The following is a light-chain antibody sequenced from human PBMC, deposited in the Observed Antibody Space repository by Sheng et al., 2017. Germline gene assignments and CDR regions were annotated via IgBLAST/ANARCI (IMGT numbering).Light chain of an antibody. CDR1: QDIGTY. V-gene: IGKV1-8*01. Sequence: AIRMTQSPSSLSASTGDTVTITCRASQDIGTYLAWYQQKPGRAPKLLIYAASSLQSGVPSRFSGSGSGTDFTLTITSLQSEDFGTYYCQQYYNYPPLTFGGGTKGGDQT. CDR3: QQYYNYPPLT. CDR2: AAS. J-gene: IGKJ4*01.